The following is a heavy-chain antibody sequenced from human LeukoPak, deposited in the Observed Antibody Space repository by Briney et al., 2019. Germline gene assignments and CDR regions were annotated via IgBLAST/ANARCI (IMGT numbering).Heavy chain of an antibody. CDR2: ISWNSGSI. D-gene: IGHD3-10*01. J-gene: IGHJ5*02. CDR1: GFTFDDYA. Sequence: PGGSLRLSCAASGFTFDDYAMHWVRQAPGKGLEWVSGISWNSGSIGYADSVKGRFTISRDNAKNSLYLQINSLRAEDTALYYCAKDSLGVSDSYNWFDPWGQGTLVTVSS. V-gene: IGHV3-9*01. CDR3: AKDSLGVSDSYNWFDP.